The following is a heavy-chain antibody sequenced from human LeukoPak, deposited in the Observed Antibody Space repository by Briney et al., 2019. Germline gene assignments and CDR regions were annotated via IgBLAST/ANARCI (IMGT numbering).Heavy chain of an antibody. V-gene: IGHV4-61*02. CDR2: IYTSGST. D-gene: IGHD6-13*01. J-gene: IGHJ3*02. CDR1: GGSISSGSYY. CDR3: ARVDSSSWYRDDI. Sequence: SETLSLTCTVSGGSISSGSYYWSWIRQPAGKGLEWIGRIYTSGSTNYNPSLKSRVTISVDTSKNQFSLKLSSVTAADTAVYYCARVDSSSWYRDDIWGQGTMVTVSS.